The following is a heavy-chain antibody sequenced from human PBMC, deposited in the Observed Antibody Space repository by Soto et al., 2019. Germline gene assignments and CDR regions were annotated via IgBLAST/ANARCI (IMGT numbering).Heavy chain of an antibody. J-gene: IGHJ5*02. CDR2: MYDTGST. CDR3: ARDRGSGSYYPT. CDR1: GASMSSGVYS. Sequence: QLQLQESGSGLVKPSQTLSLTCTVSGASMSSGVYSWSWIRQPPGKGLEWIGYMYDTGSTYYNPSLKPRVTISVDMSKNHFSLNLASVTAADTGVYYCARDRGSGSYYPTWGQGILVTVSS. D-gene: IGHD3-10*01. V-gene: IGHV4-30-2*01.